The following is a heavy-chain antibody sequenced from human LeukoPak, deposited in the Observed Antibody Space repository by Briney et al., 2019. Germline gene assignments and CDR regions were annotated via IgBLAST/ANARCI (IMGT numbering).Heavy chain of an antibody. D-gene: IGHD2-15*01. V-gene: IGHV3-21*01. CDR3: ARENCSGGSCYYYYYYYMDV. CDR1: GFTFSSYS. CDR2: ISSSSSYI. J-gene: IGHJ6*03. Sequence: PGGSLRLSCAASGFTFSSYSMNWVRQAPGKGLEWVSSISSSSSYIYYADSVKGRFTISRDNAKNSLYLQMNSLRAEDTAVYYRARENCSGGSCYYYYYYYMDVWGKGTTVTVSS.